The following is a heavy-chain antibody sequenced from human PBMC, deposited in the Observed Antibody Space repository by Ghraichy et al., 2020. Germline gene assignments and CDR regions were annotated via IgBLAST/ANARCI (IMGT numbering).Heavy chain of an antibody. J-gene: IGHJ4*02. CDR2: ISYDGSNQ. CDR1: GFTFSSCG. Sequence: GGSLRLSCAASGFTFSSCGMHGVRQAPGKGLEWVAVISYDGSNQYYAYSVKGRFTISRDHSKNTLDLQMNSLRAEDTAVYYCAKIPRSSAGSGYWGQGTLVTGSS. D-gene: IGHD3-3*01. V-gene: IGHV3-30*18. CDR3: AKIPRSSAGSGY.